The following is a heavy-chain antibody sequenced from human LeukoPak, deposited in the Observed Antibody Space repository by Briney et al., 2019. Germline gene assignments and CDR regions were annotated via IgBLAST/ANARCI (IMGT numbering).Heavy chain of an antibody. CDR2: ISSSSSHI. Sequence: PGGSLRLSCAASGFTFSSYSMNWVRQAPGKGLEWVSSISSSSSHIYYADSVEGRFTIPRDNAKNSLYLQMNGLRAEDTAVYYCAGGGFHYDSSGYYCFDYWGQGTLVAVSS. V-gene: IGHV3-21*01. CDR3: AGGGFHYDSSGYYCFDY. D-gene: IGHD3-22*01. J-gene: IGHJ4*02. CDR1: GFTFSSYS.